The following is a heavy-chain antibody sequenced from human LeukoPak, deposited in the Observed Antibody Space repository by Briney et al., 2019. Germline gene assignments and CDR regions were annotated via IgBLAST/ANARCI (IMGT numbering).Heavy chain of an antibody. CDR1: GFTFSDYY. CDR2: ISSSGSTI. J-gene: IGHJ4*02. V-gene: IGHV3-11*01. CDR3: ASGASPRTYYYDSSGYYYDY. Sequence: GGSLRLSCAASGFTFSDYYMSWIRQAPGKGLEWVSYISSSGSTIYYADSVKGRFTISRDNAKNSLYLQMNSLRAEDTAVYYCASGASPRTYYYDSSGYYYDYWGQGTLVTVSS. D-gene: IGHD3-22*01.